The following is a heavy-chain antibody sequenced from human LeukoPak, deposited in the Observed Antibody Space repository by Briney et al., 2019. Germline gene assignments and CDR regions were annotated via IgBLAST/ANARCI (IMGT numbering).Heavy chain of an antibody. CDR3: VRRTYDILTGRLNYGMDV. CDR2: ISSSGSTI. J-gene: IGHJ6*02. V-gene: IGHV3-48*03. CDR1: GFTFSSYE. Sequence: PGGSLRLSCAASGFTFSSYEMNWVRQAPGKGLEWVSYISSSGSTIYYADSVKGRFTISRDNAKNSLYLQMNSLRAEDTAVYYCVRRTYDILTGRLNYGMDVWGQGTTVTVSS. D-gene: IGHD3-9*01.